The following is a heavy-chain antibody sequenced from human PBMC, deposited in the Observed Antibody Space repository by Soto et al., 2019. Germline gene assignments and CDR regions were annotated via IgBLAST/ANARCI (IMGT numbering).Heavy chain of an antibody. CDR1: GYTFSSYA. Sequence: QVNLVQSGAEVRKPGASVKVSCKASGYTFSSYAMHWVRQANGQRLEWMGWINAGYGNTKSSQKFQDRVTISRDTSASTAYMELTSLRSEDTAVYYCARDTGDGTFDFWGQGTLVTVSS. J-gene: IGHJ4*02. D-gene: IGHD7-27*01. V-gene: IGHV1-3*01. CDR2: INAGYGNT. CDR3: ARDTGDGTFDF.